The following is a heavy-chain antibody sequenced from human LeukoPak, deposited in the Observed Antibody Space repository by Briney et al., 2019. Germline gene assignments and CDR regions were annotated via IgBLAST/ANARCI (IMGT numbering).Heavy chain of an antibody. D-gene: IGHD6-19*01. Sequence: GGSLRLSCVASGFTFSSYSMNWVRQAPGKGLAWVSYISSSGSTIYYADSVKGRFTISRDNAKNSLYLRMNTLRDDDTAVYYCARVLVTSGWYEDYWGQGTLVTVSS. V-gene: IGHV3-48*02. CDR2: ISSSGSTI. CDR1: GFTFSSYS. J-gene: IGHJ4*02. CDR3: ARVLVTSGWYEDY.